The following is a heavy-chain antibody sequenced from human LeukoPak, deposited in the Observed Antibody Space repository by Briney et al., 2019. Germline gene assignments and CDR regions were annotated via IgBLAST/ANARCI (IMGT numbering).Heavy chain of an antibody. D-gene: IGHD3-10*01. CDR2: ISYDGSNK. J-gene: IGHJ3*02. CDR1: GFTFSSYG. Sequence: GRSLRLSCAASGFTFSSYGMHWVRQAPGKGLEWVAVISYDGSNKYYADSVKGRFTISRDNSKNTLYLQMNSLRAEDTAVYYCARDAILWFGEFGAFDIWGQGTMVTVSS. V-gene: IGHV3-30*03. CDR3: ARDAILWFGEFGAFDI.